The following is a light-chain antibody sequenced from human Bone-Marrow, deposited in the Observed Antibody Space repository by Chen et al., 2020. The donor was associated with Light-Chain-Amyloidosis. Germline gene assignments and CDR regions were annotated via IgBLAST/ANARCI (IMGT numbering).Light chain of an antibody. Sequence: QSALTQPASVSGSPGQSITISCTGTSSDVGSYNLVSWYQQHPGKAPKFMIYEVNKRPSGVSTRFSSSKSVNTASLTSSGLQDEDEADYYCCSYAGSSTLVFGGGTKVTVL. CDR2: EVN. CDR3: CSYAGSSTLV. J-gene: IGLJ3*02. CDR1: SSDVGSYNL. V-gene: IGLV2-23*02.